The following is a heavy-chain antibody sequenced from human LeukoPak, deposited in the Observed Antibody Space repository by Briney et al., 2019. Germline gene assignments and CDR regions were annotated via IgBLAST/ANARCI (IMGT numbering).Heavy chain of an antibody. V-gene: IGHV1-18*01. D-gene: IGHD3-16*02. CDR3: ARGLWITFGGVIGSPFDI. CDR2: IGAYNGNT. CDR1: GYTFTSYG. Sequence: ASVKVSCKASGYTFTSYGISWVRQAPGQGLEWMGWIGAYNGNTNYAQKLQGRVTMTTDTSTSTAYMELRSLRSDDTAVYYCARGLWITFGGVIGSPFDIWGQGTMVTVSS. J-gene: IGHJ3*02.